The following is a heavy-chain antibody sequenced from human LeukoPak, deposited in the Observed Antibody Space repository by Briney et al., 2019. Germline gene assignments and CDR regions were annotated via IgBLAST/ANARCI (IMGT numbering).Heavy chain of an antibody. V-gene: IGHV4-59*08. CDR2: IYYTGST. CDR1: GASISSYY. D-gene: IGHD3-9*01. CDR3: ARQFGEEDYDILTGLNIYYYYGMDV. J-gene: IGHJ6*02. Sequence: SETLSLTCTVSGASISSYYWSWIRQPPGKGLEWIGYIYYTGSTNYNPSLKSRVTISLDTSKNQFSLKLSSVTAADTAVYYCARQFGEEDYDILTGLNIYYYYGMDVWGQGTTVTVSS.